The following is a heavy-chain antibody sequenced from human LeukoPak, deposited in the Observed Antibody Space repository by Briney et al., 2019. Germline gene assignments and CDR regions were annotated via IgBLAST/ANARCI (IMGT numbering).Heavy chain of an antibody. CDR1: GFTFSGYW. D-gene: IGHD3-9*01. J-gene: IGHJ4*02. V-gene: IGHV3-74*01. Sequence: GGSLRLSCAASGFTFSGYWMHWVRQAPGKGLVWVSRINSDGSSTSYADSVKGRFTISRDNSKNTLYLQMNSLRAEDTAVYYCAREYYDILTGYPTGYFDYWGQGTLVTVSS. CDR3: AREYYDILTGYPTGYFDY. CDR2: INSDGSST.